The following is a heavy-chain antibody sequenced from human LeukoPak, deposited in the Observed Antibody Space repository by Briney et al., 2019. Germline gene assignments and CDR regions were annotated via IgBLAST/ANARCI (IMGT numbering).Heavy chain of an antibody. J-gene: IGHJ4*02. CDR3: ARRMGGTEYYFDY. CDR1: WYRFTKYL. Sequence: GALTIFLKGFWYRFTKYLIGLVGPVPGEGLGGVGIIYPGDSDTRYSPSFQGQVTISADKSISTAYLQWSSLKASDTAMYYCARRMGGTEYYFDYWGQGTLVTVSS. V-gene: IGHV5-51*01. CDR2: IYPGDSDT. D-gene: IGHD1-26*01.